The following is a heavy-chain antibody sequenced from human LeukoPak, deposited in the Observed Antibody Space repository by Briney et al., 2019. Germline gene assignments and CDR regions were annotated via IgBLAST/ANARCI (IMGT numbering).Heavy chain of an antibody. J-gene: IGHJ4*02. Sequence: SETLSLTCTVSGGSISSSSYYWGWTRQPPGKGLEWIGSIYYSGSTYYNPSLKSRVTISVDTSKNQFSLKLSSVTAADTAVYYCARCNGDFSYYSDYWGQGTLVTVSS. D-gene: IGHD4-17*01. CDR2: IYYSGST. CDR1: GGSISSSSYY. V-gene: IGHV4-39*01. CDR3: ARCNGDFSYYSDY.